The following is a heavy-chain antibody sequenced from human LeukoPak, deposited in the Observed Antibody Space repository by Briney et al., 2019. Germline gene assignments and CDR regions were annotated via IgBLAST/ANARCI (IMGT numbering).Heavy chain of an antibody. CDR3: AKSTRGGFLEWLLLR. J-gene: IGHJ4*02. CDR1: GFTFSSYE. Sequence: GGSLRLSCAASGFTFSSYEMNWVRQAPGKGLEWVSYISSSSSTIYYADSVKGRFTISRDNAKNSLYLQMNSLRAEDTAVYYCAKSTRGGFLEWLLLRWGQGTLVTVSS. V-gene: IGHV3-48*01. D-gene: IGHD3-3*01. CDR2: ISSSSSTI.